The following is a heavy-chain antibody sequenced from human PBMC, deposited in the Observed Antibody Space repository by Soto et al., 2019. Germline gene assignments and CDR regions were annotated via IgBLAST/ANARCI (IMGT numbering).Heavy chain of an antibody. Sequence: GGSLRLSCAASGFTFSSYGMHWVRQAPGKGLEWVAVIWYDGSNKDYADSVKGRFTIARDNSKNTLYLQMNSLRAEDTAVYYCARDRYCSGGSCYPYHYYYYGMDVWGQGTTVTVSS. J-gene: IGHJ6*02. CDR3: ARDRYCSGGSCYPYHYYYYGMDV. V-gene: IGHV3-33*08. D-gene: IGHD2-15*01. CDR2: IWYDGSNK. CDR1: GFTFSSYG.